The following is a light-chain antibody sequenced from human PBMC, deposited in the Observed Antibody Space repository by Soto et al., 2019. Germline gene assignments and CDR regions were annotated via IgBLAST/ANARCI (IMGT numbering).Light chain of an antibody. V-gene: IGLV2-14*03. J-gene: IGLJ1*01. Sequence: QSVLTQPASVSGSPGQSITISCTGTSSDVGGYNYVSWYQHHPGKAPKLLIYDVNSRPSGVSDRFSGSKSGNTASLTISGLQAEDEADYYCSSYTSSSKEVFGTGTKVTVL. CDR3: SSYTSSSKEV. CDR2: DVN. CDR1: SSDVGGYNY.